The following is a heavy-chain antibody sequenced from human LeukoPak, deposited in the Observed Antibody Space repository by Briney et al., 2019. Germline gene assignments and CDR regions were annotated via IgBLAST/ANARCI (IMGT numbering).Heavy chain of an antibody. J-gene: IGHJ4*02. CDR1: GFTGSSKH. CDR3: AKTDILLWFGELFSVDY. V-gene: IGHV3-23*01. D-gene: IGHD3-10*01. CDR2: ISGSGGST. Sequence: GSLRLSCAASGFTGSSKHMSWVRQAPGKGLEWVSAISGSGGSTYYADSVKGRFTISRDNSKNTLYPQMNSLRAEDTAVYYCAKTDILLWFGELFSVDYWGQGTLVTVSS.